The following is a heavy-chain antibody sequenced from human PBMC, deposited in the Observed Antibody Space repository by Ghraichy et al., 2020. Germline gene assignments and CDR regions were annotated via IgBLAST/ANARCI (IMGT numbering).Heavy chain of an antibody. D-gene: IGHD5-12*01. CDR1: GFTFSRYT. Sequence: GGSLRLSCAASGFTFSRYTMTWVRQAPGKGLEWVSSISGCGRNIFYADSLKGRFTISRDNAKNSLFLQMNSLRAEDTAVYYCARGDSGYDQLTDFWGQGALVIVSA. CDR3: ARGDSGYDQLTDF. CDR2: ISGCGRNI. J-gene: IGHJ4*02. V-gene: IGHV3-21*06.